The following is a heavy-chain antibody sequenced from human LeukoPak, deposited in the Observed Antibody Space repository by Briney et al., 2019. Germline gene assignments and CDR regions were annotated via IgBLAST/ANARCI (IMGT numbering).Heavy chain of an antibody. D-gene: IGHD6-6*01. CDR1: GYSISSGYY. CDR3: ARLYSSSNY. Sequence: SESLSLTCAVSGYSISSGYYWGWIRQPPGKGLEWIGSIYHSGSTYYNPSLKSRVTISVDTSKNQFSLKLSSVTAADTAVYYCARLYSSSNYWGQGTLVTVSS. J-gene: IGHJ4*02. CDR2: IYHSGST. V-gene: IGHV4-38-2*01.